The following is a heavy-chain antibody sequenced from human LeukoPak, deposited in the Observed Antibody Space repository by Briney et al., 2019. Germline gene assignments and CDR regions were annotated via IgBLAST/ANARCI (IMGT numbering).Heavy chain of an antibody. Sequence: SGPTLVNPTQTLTLTCTFSGFSLSTSGMRVSWIRQPPGKALEWLARIDWDDDKFYSTSLKTRLTISKDTSKNQVVLTMTNMDPVDTATYYRARIAYSSSSVDYWGQGTLVTVSS. J-gene: IGHJ4*02. V-gene: IGHV2-70*04. CDR1: GFSLSTSGMR. CDR2: IDWDDDK. CDR3: ARIAYSSSSVDY. D-gene: IGHD6-6*01.